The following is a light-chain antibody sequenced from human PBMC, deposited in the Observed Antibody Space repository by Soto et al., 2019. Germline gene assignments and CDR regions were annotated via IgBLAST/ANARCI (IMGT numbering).Light chain of an antibody. V-gene: IGLV6-57*04. CDR1: SGSIASNY. J-gene: IGLJ3*02. CDR2: EDN. Sequence: NFMLTQPHSVSESPGKTVTISRTRSSGSIASNYVQWYQQRPGSAPTTVIYEDNQRPSGVPDRFSGSIDISSNSASLTISGLKAEDEADYYCQSYDNSTPWVFGGGTKLTVL. CDR3: QSYDNSTPWV.